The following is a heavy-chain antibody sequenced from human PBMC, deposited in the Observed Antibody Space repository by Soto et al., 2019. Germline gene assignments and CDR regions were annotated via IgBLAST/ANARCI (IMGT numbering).Heavy chain of an antibody. V-gene: IGHV3-23*01. J-gene: IGHJ3*02. D-gene: IGHD1-1*01. Sequence: EVQLLESGGGLVQPGGSLRLSCVASGFTLSNYAMSWVRQAPGKGLEWVSVIDGDGSAKFADSEKGRLTVSRDNSKNTLYLQMDSLRAEDTAIYYCAKDAVSYNGIYDPFDIWGRGTMVTVSS. CDR2: IDGDGSA. CDR3: AKDAVSYNGIYDPFDI. CDR1: GFTLSNYA.